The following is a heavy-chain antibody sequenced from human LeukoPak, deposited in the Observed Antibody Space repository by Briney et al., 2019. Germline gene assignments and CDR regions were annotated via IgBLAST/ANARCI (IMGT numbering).Heavy chain of an antibody. Sequence: GGSLRLSCAASGFTFSNAGMSWVRQAPGKGLEWVGRIKSKTDNGTPHYAAPVKGRFTISRDDSQNTLYPQMNSLKAEDTAVYYCTTYQAWSDTWGQGTLVTVSS. CDR3: TTYQAWSDT. J-gene: IGHJ5*02. CDR2: IKSKTDNGTP. V-gene: IGHV3-15*01. CDR1: GFTFSNAG.